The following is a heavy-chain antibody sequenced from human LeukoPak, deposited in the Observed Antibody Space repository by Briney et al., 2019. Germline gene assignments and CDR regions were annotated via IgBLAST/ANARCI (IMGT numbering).Heavy chain of an antibody. CDR2: ISGSGGST. J-gene: IGHJ6*02. V-gene: IGHV3-23*01. CDR1: GFTFSSYA. Sequence: PGGSLRLSCAASGFTFSSYAMSWVRQAPGKGLEWVSAISGSGGSTYYADSVKGRFTISRDNSKNTLYLQMNSLRAEDTAIYYCAKVKITMVRRLDGMDVWGQGTTVTVSS. D-gene: IGHD3-10*01. CDR3: AKVKITMVRRLDGMDV.